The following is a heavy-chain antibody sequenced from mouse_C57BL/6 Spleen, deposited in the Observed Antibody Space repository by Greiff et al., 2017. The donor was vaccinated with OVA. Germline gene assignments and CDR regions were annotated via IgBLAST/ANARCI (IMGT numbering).Heavy chain of an antibody. Sequence: QVQLQQPGAELVKPGASVKLSCKASGYTFTSYWMQWVKQRPGQGLEWIGEIDPSDSYTNYNQKFKGKATVTVDTSSSTAYMQLSSLTSEDSAVYYCATKPSCYGLDYWGQGTTLTVSS. CDR2: IDPSDSYT. J-gene: IGHJ2*01. CDR1: GYTFTSYW. D-gene: IGHD2-10*01. V-gene: IGHV1-50*01. CDR3: ATKPSCYGLDY.